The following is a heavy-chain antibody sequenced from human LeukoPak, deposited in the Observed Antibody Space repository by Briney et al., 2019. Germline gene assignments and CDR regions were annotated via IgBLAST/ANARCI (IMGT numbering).Heavy chain of an antibody. D-gene: IGHD2-2*01. J-gene: IGHJ3*02. CDR2: IYYSGST. CDR3: ASSCSTSCYYDAFDI. CDR1: SGSISSGDYY. V-gene: IGHV4-61*08. Sequence: SQTLSLTCTVSSGSISSGDYYWSWIRQPPGKGLEWIGYIYYSGSTNYNPSLKSRVTISVDTSKNQFSLKLSSVTAADTAVYYCASSCSTSCYYDAFDIWGQGTMVTVSS.